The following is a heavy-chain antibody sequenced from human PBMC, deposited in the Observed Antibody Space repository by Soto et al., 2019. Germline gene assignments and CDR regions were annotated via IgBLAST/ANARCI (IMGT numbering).Heavy chain of an antibody. CDR2: IYKSATT. CDR1: GDSISSVDYF. J-gene: IGHJ5*01. D-gene: IGHD2-15*01. V-gene: IGHV4-30-4*01. Sequence: SETLSLTCSVSGDSISSVDYFWAWIRQPPGQALEYIGYIYKSATTYYNPSFESRVAISLDTSKSQFSLNVTSVTAADTAVYFCVRGRYCLTGRCFPNWFDSWGQGTLVTVSS. CDR3: VRGRYCLTGRCFPNWFDS.